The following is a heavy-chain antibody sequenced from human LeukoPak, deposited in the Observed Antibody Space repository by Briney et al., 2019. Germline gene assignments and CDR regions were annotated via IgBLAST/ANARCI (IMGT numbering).Heavy chain of an antibody. CDR3: AREVSPTITPNYFDP. J-gene: IGHJ5*02. V-gene: IGHV5-51*01. D-gene: IGHD1-7*01. CDR2: IYPDDSRT. Sequence: PGESLRISCKGSGFDFHGYWIAWVRQMPGKGLEWMGVIYPDDSRTTYSPSFQGQVTISADKSISTAYLQWTSLQASDTAIYYCAREVSPTITPNYFDPWGQGTLVIVSS. CDR1: GFDFHGYW.